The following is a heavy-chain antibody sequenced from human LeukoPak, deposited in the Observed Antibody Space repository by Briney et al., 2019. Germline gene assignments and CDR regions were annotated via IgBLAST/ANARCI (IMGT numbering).Heavy chain of an antibody. V-gene: IGHV3-53*01. CDR1: GFTVSSNY. CDR2: IYSGGST. J-gene: IGHJ3*02. Sequence: GGSPRLSCAASGFTVSSNYMSWVRQAPGKGLEWVSVIYSGGSTYYADSVKGRFTISRDNSKNTLYLQMNSLRAEDTAVYYCASFGAVAGPTGDAFDIWGQGTMVTVSS. CDR3: ASFGAVAGPTGDAFDI. D-gene: IGHD6-19*01.